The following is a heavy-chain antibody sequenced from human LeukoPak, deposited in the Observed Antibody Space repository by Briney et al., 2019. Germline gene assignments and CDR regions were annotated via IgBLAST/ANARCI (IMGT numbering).Heavy chain of an antibody. Sequence: GGSLRLSCASSGFTFSNYWMSWVRQAPGKGLERVANIKEDGSEKDYVDSVKGRFTISGDNAKNSLYLQMNSLRAEDTAIYYCARDWGAAGLWDYWGQGTLVTVSS. CDR3: ARDWGAAGLWDY. CDR2: IKEDGSEK. CDR1: GFTFSNYW. J-gene: IGHJ4*02. V-gene: IGHV3-7*05. D-gene: IGHD6-13*01.